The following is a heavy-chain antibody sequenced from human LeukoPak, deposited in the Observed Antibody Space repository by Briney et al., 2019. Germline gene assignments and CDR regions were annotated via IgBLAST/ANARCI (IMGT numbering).Heavy chain of an antibody. Sequence: SETLSLTCTVSGGSINSASYYWGGIRQPPGKGLEWIGNIFYSGSTYYNPSLKSRVTISVDTSQIQFSLKLSSVTAADTAVYYCARLSTSWYTKDFDYWGQGTLVTVSS. CDR3: ARLSTSWYTKDFDY. V-gene: IGHV4-39*01. CDR2: IFYSGST. D-gene: IGHD6-13*01. CDR1: GGSINSASYY. J-gene: IGHJ4*02.